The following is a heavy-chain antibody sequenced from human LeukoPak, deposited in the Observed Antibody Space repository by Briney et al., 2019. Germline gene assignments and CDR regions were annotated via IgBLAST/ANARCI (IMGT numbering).Heavy chain of an antibody. CDR1: GFTFSSYA. CDR3: ARDSRVYGDYVLYYYYYYMDV. D-gene: IGHD4-17*01. CDR2: ISYDGSNK. J-gene: IGHJ6*03. Sequence: GRSLRLSCAASGFTFSSYAVHWVRQAPGKGLEWVAVISYDGSNKYYADSVKGRFTISRDNSKNTLYLQMNSLRAEDTAVYYCARDSRVYGDYVLYYYYYYMDVWGKGTTVTISS. V-gene: IGHV3-30*04.